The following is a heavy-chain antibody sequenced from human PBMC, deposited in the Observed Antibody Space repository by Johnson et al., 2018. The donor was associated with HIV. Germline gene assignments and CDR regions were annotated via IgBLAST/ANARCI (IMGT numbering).Heavy chain of an antibody. D-gene: IGHD2-15*01. CDR3: AKDKGVVVKGAFDI. V-gene: IGHV3-20*04. Sequence: EVQLVESGGGVVRPGGSLRLSCAGSGFIFDDYDMSWVRQAPGKGLEWVSNINWNGGSTGYADSVKGRFTISRDNAKNSLYLQMNSLRAEDTALYYCAKDKGVVVKGAFDIWGQGTMVTVSS. CDR2: INWNGGST. J-gene: IGHJ3*02. CDR1: GFIFDDYD.